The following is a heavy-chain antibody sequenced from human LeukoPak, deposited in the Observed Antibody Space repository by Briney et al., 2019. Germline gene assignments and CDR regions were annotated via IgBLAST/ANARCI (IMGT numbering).Heavy chain of an antibody. CDR3: ARVGAGWGYFDL. Sequence: KPSQTLSLTRTVSGGSISSGDYYWSWIRQPPGKGLEWIGYIYYSGSTYYNPSLKSRVTISVDTSKNQFSLKLSSVTAADTAVYYCARVGAGWGYFDLWGRGTLVTVSS. V-gene: IGHV4-30-4*08. CDR2: IYYSGST. J-gene: IGHJ2*01. D-gene: IGHD1-26*01. CDR1: GGSISSGDYY.